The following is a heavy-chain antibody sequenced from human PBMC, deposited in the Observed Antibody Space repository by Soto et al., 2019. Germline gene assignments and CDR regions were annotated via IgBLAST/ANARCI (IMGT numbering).Heavy chain of an antibody. CDR1: GGSISSGGYS. D-gene: IGHD5-18*01. CDR2: IYHSGST. J-gene: IGHJ6*02. CDR3: ASSYGGGYSYGVYYYYGMDV. Sequence: PSETPSLTCAVSGGSISSGGYSWSWIRQPPGKGLEWIGYIYHSGSTYYNPSLKSRVTISVDRSKNQFSLKLSSVTAADTAVYYCASSYGGGYSYGVYYYYGMDVWGQGTTVTVSS. V-gene: IGHV4-30-2*01.